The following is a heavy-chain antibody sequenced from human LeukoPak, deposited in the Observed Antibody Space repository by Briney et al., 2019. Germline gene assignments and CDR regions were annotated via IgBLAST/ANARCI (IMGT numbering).Heavy chain of an antibody. CDR3: ARGLRSSWGLDDC. D-gene: IGHD6-13*01. V-gene: IGHV3-7*01. Sequence: GGSLTLSCAASGFTFNSYWMSWVRQAPGKGLEWVANINQDGSEKYYVGSGKGRFTISRDNAKSSLYLQMNSLRAEDTAAYYCARGLRSSWGLDDCWGQGTLVTVS. CDR1: GFTFNSYW. CDR2: INQDGSEK. J-gene: IGHJ4*02.